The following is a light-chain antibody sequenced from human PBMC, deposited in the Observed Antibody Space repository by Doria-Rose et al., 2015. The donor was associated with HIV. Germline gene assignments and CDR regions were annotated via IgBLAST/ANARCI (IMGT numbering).Light chain of an antibody. CDR3: QQGYSTPLT. CDR2: TVS. V-gene: IGKV1-39*01. Sequence: DIEMTQSPSSLSASVGDRVTITCRASQSPYTHLNWHQHKPGKAPRLLIHTVSGLESGVPSRFSGSGSGTEFTLTITSLQPEDFATYYCQQGYSTPLTFGGGTNVDI. CDR1: QSPYTH. J-gene: IGKJ4*01.